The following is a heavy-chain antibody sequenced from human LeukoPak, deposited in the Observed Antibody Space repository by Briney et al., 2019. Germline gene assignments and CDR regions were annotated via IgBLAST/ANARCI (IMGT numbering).Heavy chain of an antibody. CDR2: INSDGSST. V-gene: IGHV3-74*01. CDR3: ARTKGEYSSDFDY. J-gene: IGHJ4*02. Sequence: GGSLRLSCAASGFTFSSYWMYWVRQAPGKGLVWVSRINSDGSSTSYADSVKGRFTISRDNAKNTLYLQMNSLRVEDTAVYYCARTKGEYSSDFDYWGQGTLVTVSS. D-gene: IGHD6-19*01. CDR1: GFTFSSYW.